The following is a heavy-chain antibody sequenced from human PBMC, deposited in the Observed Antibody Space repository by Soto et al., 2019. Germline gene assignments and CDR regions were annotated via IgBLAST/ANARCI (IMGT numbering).Heavy chain of an antibody. V-gene: IGHV3-74*01. CDR3: ASRGLVRDAFDI. D-gene: IGHD6-19*01. J-gene: IGHJ3*02. CDR1: GFTFSSYW. Sequence: PGGSLRLSCAASGFTFSSYWMHWVRQAPGKGLVWVSRINSDGSSTSYADSVKGRFTISRDNAKNTLYLQMNSLRAEDTAVYYCASRGLVRDAFDIWGEGTMVTVSS. CDR2: INSDGSST.